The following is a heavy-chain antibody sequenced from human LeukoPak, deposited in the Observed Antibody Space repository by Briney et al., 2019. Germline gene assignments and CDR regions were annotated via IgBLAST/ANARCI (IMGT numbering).Heavy chain of an antibody. CDR1: GFTFTSYS. V-gene: IGHV3-21*01. Sequence: GGSLRLSCAASGFTFTSYSMSWVRQAPGKGLEWVSSISSSSSYIYYADSVKGRFTISRDNAKNSLYLQMNSLRAEDTAVYYCARDPIEMATISRGAFDIWGQGTMVTVSS. D-gene: IGHD5-24*01. CDR2: ISSSSSYI. J-gene: IGHJ3*02. CDR3: ARDPIEMATISRGAFDI.